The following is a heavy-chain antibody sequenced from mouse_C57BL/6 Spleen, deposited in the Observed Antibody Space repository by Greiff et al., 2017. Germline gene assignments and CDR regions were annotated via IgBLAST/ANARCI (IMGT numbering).Heavy chain of an antibody. V-gene: IGHV1-81*01. J-gene: IGHJ2*01. CDR2: IYPRSGNT. CDR3: ARRIYYDYDGDY. Sequence: QVQLKESGAELARPGASVKLSCKASGYTFTSYGISWVKQRTGQGLEWIGEIYPRSGNTYYNEKFKGKATLTADKSSSTAYMELRSLTSEDSAVYFCARRIYYDYDGDYWGQGTTLTVSS. D-gene: IGHD2-4*01. CDR1: GYTFTSYG.